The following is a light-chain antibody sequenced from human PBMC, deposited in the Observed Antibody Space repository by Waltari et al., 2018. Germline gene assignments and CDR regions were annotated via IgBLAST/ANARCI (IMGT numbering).Light chain of an antibody. CDR2: EVI. J-gene: IGLJ1*01. CDR1: TSDVGNYNL. CDR3: CSYAGSGTYV. Sequence: QSALTQPASVSGTPGQSITISCPGTTSDVGNYNLVSWYQQHPGKAPKLMIFEVIKRPSGVSDRFSGSKSGNTASLTISGLQAEDEADYYCCSYAGSGTYVFGTGTKVTVL. V-gene: IGLV2-23*02.